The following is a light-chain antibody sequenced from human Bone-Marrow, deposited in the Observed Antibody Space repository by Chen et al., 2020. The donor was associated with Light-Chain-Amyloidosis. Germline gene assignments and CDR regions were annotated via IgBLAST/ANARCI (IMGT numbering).Light chain of an antibody. CDR3: QSADSSDLGV. V-gene: IGLV3-25*03. CDR1: ALPKQY. CDR2: KDR. J-gene: IGLJ3*02. Sequence: SYELTQPPSVSVSPGQTARITCSGDALPKQYAYWYQQKPGQAPVLVIYKDRERPSGIPERFSGYSSGTTVTLTISGVQAEDEADYYCQSADSSDLGVFGGGTKLTVL.